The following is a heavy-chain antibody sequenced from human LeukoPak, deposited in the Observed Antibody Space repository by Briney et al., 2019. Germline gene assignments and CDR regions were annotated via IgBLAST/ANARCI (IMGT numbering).Heavy chain of an antibody. CDR2: ISWNSGSI. CDR3: AKDGDSTMVRGLSPLDY. D-gene: IGHD3-10*01. CDR1: GFTFDDYA. V-gene: IGHV3-9*01. J-gene: IGHJ4*02. Sequence: PGGSLRLSCAASGFTFDDYAMHWVRHAPGKGLEWVSGISWNSGSIGYADSVKGRFTISRDNAKNSLYLQMNSLRAEDTALYYCAKDGDSTMVRGLSPLDYWGQGTLVTVSS.